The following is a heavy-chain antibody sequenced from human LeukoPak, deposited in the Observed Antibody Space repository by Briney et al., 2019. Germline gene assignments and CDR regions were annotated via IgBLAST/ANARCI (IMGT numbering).Heavy chain of an antibody. CDR1: GFTFSSYA. CDR2: ISGSGGST. Sequence: GSLRLSCAASGFTFSSYAMSWVRQAPGKGLEWVSAISGSGGSTYYADSVKGRFTISRDNSKNSLYLQINSLRAEDTAVYYCARVVPFTNYFDYWGQGTLVTVSS. J-gene: IGHJ4*02. V-gene: IGHV3-23*01. CDR3: ARVVPFTNYFDY.